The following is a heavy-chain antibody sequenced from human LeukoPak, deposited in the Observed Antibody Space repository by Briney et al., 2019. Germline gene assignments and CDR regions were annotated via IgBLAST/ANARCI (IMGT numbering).Heavy chain of an antibody. D-gene: IGHD3-3*01. Sequence: PGGSLRLSCAASGFTFDDYGMSWVRQAPGKGLEWVSGINWNGGSTGYADSVKGRFTISRDNAKNSLYLQMNSLRAEDTALYYCARVVREGSYYDLWSGLDYWGQGTLVTVSS. CDR1: GFTFDDYG. V-gene: IGHV3-20*04. CDR3: ARVVREGSYYDLWSGLDY. J-gene: IGHJ4*02. CDR2: INWNGGST.